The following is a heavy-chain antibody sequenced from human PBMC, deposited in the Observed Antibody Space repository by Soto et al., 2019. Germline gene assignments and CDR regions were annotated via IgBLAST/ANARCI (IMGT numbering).Heavy chain of an antibody. D-gene: IGHD2-15*01. V-gene: IGHV4-30-2*01. Sequence: QLQLQESGSGLVKPSQTLSLTCAVSGVSISSGDYFWSWIRQPPGKGLDWIGSITRTRSTCANPSLKSRVTVSGDRSKTQCSLELTSVTAANTDVYYCARAISGVVVAAAVPKWFDPWGQGTLVTVSS. CDR3: ARAISGVVVAAAVPKWFDP. J-gene: IGHJ5*02. CDR2: ITRTRST. CDR1: GVSISSGDYF.